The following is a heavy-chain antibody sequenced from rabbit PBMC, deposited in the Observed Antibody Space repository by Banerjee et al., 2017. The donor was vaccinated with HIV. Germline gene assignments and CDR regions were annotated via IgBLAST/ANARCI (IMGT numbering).Heavy chain of an antibody. J-gene: IGHJ4*01. Sequence: QEQLEESGGDLVKPEGSLTLTCTASGFSFSNKYVMCWVRQAPGKGLEWIGCINTSSGNTVYATWAKGRFTISKTSWTTVTLQMTSLTAADTATYFCARSYAGKAMTSLNLWGPGTLVTVS. V-gene: IGHV1S45*01. D-gene: IGHD4-2*01. CDR1: GFSFSNKYV. CDR2: INTSSGNT. CDR3: ARSYAGKAMTSLNL.